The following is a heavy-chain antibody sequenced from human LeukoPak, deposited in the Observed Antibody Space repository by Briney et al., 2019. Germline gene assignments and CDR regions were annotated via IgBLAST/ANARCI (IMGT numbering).Heavy chain of an antibody. CDR3: AREGEHDWFDP. Sequence: PSETLSLTCTVSGGSITSYYWSWIRQPPGKGLEWIGYIYYTGTTEYNPSFRGRVTISVDTPNNQFSLKLNSVTAADTAVYYCAREGEHDWFDPWGQGTLVAVSS. CDR2: IYYTGTT. D-gene: IGHD1-26*01. J-gene: IGHJ5*02. CDR1: GGSITSYY. V-gene: IGHV4-59*01.